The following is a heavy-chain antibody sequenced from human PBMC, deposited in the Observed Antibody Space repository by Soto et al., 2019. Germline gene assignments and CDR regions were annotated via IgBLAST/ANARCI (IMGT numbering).Heavy chain of an antibody. D-gene: IGHD3-9*01. Sequence: SETLSLTCTVSGGSISSYYWSWIRQPPGKGLEWIGYIYYSGSTNYNPSLKSRVTISVDTSKNQFSLKLSSVTAADTAVYYCARSGRYFGFDPWGQGTLVTVSS. CDR1: GGSISSYY. CDR2: IYYSGST. CDR3: ARSGRYFGFDP. V-gene: IGHV4-59*08. J-gene: IGHJ5*02.